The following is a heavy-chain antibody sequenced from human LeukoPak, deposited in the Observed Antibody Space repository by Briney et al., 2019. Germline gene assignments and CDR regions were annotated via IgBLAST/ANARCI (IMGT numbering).Heavy chain of an antibody. CDR1: GFTFSSYE. D-gene: IGHD2-15*01. CDR2: ISSSGSTI. J-gene: IGHJ4*02. Sequence: PGGSLRLSCAASGFTFSSYEMNWVRQAPGKGLEWVSYISSSGSTIYYADSVKGRFTISRDNSKNTLYLQMNSLRAEDTAVYYCAKEGTDYSRSIDYWGQGTLVTVSS. CDR3: AKEGTDYSRSIDY. V-gene: IGHV3-48*03.